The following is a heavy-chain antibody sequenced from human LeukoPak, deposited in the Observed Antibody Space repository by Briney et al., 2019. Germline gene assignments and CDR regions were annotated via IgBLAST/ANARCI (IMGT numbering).Heavy chain of an antibody. V-gene: IGHV3-30*18. J-gene: IGHJ6*02. CDR3: AKDDWSILSIGGMDD. D-gene: IGHD3-3*01. CDR2: MSYDGSEK. Sequence: GGSLRLSCAASGFTFSSYGMHWVRQAPGKGLEWVAVMSYDGSEKYYADSVKGRFTISRDNSKNTLYLQMNSLRVEDTAVYYCAKDDWSILSIGGMDDWGQGTTVTVSS. CDR1: GFTFSSYG.